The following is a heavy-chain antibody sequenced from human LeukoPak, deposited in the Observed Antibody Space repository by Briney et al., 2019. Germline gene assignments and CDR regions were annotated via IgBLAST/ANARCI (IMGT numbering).Heavy chain of an antibody. V-gene: IGHV3-30*02. J-gene: IGHJ4*02. CDR3: AKSRPVVDYYDSWSGYYPLDY. CDR2: IRYDGSNK. CDR1: GFTFSSYG. Sequence: QTGGSLRLSCAASGFTFSSYGMHWVRQAPGKGLEWVAFIRYDGSNKYYADSVKGRFTISRDNSKNTLYLQMNSLRAEDTAVYYCAKSRPVVDYYDSWSGYYPLDYWGQGTLVTVSS. D-gene: IGHD3-3*01.